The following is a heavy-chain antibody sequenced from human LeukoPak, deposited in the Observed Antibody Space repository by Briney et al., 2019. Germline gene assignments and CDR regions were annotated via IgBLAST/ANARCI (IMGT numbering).Heavy chain of an antibody. CDR3: ARDNLVEDTAWWFDP. CDR1: GYTFTSYY. CDR2: INPGGGST. Sequence: ASVKVSCKASGYTFTSYYMHWVRQAPGQGLEWMGIINPGGGSTSYAQKFQGSVTMTRDMSTSTDYMELSSLRSEDTAVYYCARDNLVEDTAWWFDPWGQGNLVTVSS. J-gene: IGHJ5*02. V-gene: IGHV1-46*01. D-gene: IGHD3-16*01.